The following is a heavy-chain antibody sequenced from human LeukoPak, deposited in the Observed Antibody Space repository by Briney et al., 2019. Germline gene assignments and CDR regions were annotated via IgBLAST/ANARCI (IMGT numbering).Heavy chain of an antibody. V-gene: IGHV3-21*01. D-gene: IGHD3-3*01. J-gene: IGHJ3*02. CDR2: ITSSSSYI. CDR3: ARTLYGSPYAFDI. Sequence: GGSLRLSWAASGFTFSSFGVNWVRQAPGRGLEWVSSITSSSSYIYYADSLKGRFTISRDNAKNSLYLQMNSLRAEDTAVYYCARTLYGSPYAFDIWGQGTVVTVSS. CDR1: GFTFSSFG.